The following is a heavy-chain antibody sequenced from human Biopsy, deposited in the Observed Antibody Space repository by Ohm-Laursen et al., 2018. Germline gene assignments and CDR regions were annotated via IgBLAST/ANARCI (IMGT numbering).Heavy chain of an antibody. Sequence: SLRLSCTASGFTFSDYYMIWVRQAPGRGLEWVSYISGSGTLIYYRDSVKGRFTISRDSAKNSLYLEMNNLTVEDTAVYYCATDGAGSYNENWGQGTLVSVSS. J-gene: IGHJ4*02. D-gene: IGHD3-10*01. V-gene: IGHV3-11*01. CDR3: ATDGAGSYNEN. CDR1: GFTFSDYY. CDR2: ISGSGTLI.